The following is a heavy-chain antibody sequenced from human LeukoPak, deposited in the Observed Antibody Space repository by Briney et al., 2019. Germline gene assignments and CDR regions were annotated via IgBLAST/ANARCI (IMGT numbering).Heavy chain of an antibody. CDR2: ISYDGSNK. D-gene: IGHD3-10*01. CDR1: GFTFSSYA. J-gene: IGHJ5*02. V-gene: IGHV3-30*04. CDR3: AREMYGSGSYYNGGWFDP. Sequence: PGGSLRLSCAASGFTFSSYAMHWVRQAPGKGLEWVAVISYDGSNKYYADSVKGRFTISRDNAKNSLYLQMNSLRAEDTAVYYCAREMYGSGSYYNGGWFDPWGQGTLVTVSS.